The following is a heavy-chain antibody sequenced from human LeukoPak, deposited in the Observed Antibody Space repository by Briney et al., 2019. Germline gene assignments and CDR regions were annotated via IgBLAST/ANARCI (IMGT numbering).Heavy chain of an antibody. CDR2: IIPILGIA. Sequence: ASVKVSCKASGGTFSSYAISWVRQAPGQGLEWMGRIIPILGIANYAQKFQGRVTITADKSTSTAYMELSSLRSEDTAVYYCARDENYYDSIAPDYWGQGTLVTVSS. V-gene: IGHV1-69*04. CDR1: GGTFSSYA. D-gene: IGHD3-22*01. J-gene: IGHJ4*02. CDR3: ARDENYYDSIAPDY.